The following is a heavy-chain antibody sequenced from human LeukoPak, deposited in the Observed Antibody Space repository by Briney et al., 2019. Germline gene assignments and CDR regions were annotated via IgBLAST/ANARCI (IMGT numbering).Heavy chain of an antibody. CDR1: GYTFTSYY. Sequence: ASVKVSCKASGYTFTSYYMHWVRQAPGQGLEWMGIINPSGGSTSYAQKFQGRVTMTRDTSTSTVYMELSSLRSEDTAVYYCARTYYDFWSGPNWFDPWGQGTLVTVSS. J-gene: IGHJ5*02. CDR3: ARTYYDFWSGPNWFDP. CDR2: INPSGGST. D-gene: IGHD3-3*01. V-gene: IGHV1-46*01.